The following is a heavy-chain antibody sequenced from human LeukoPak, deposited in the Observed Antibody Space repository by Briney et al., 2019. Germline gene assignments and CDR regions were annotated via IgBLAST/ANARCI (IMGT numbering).Heavy chain of an antibody. CDR2: IITLFGTT. Sequence: ASVKVSCKASGGTFDSYAISWVRQAPGQGLEWMGRIITLFGTTNYAQKFQGRVSITTDESTSTAYMDLSSLRSEEPLVYYCGGSTGANYYDTSGLFDSWGEGTPVTVSS. D-gene: IGHD3-22*01. V-gene: IGHV1-69*05. J-gene: IGHJ4*02. CDR3: GGSTGANYYDTSGLFDS. CDR1: GGTFDSYA.